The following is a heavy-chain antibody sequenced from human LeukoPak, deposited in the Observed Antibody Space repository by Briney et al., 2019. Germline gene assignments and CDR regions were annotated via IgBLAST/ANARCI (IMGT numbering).Heavy chain of an antibody. CDR2: MSSGSRYI. D-gene: IGHD3-3*01. CDR3: ARDRPTGAPRLFVVQ. Sequence: PGGSLRLSCAASGFTFSSYSMTWVRQAPGKGLEWVSSMSSGSRYIYYADSVRGRFTISRDNAKNSLYLLMNSLRAEDTAVYYCARDRPTGAPRLFVVQWGQGTLVTVSS. J-gene: IGHJ4*02. V-gene: IGHV3-21*01. CDR1: GFTFSSYS.